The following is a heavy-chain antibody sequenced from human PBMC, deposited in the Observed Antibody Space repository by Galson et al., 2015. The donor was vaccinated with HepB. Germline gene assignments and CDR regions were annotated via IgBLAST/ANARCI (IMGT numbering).Heavy chain of an antibody. V-gene: IGHV3-7*01. CDR1: GFTLSSYW. J-gene: IGHJ4*02. CDR3: ARVRRGYLDY. CDR2: IKQDGSEK. Sequence: SLRLSCAASGFTLSSYWMSWVRQAPGKGLEWVANIKQDGSEKYYVDSVKGRFTISRDNAKNSLYLQMNSLRAEDTAVYYCARVRRGYLDYWGQGTLVTVSS. D-gene: IGHD3-16*02.